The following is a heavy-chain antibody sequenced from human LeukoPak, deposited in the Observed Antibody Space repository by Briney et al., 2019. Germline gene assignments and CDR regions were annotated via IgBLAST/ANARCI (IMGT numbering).Heavy chain of an antibody. CDR2: IYYSGNT. CDR1: GDSISSSSSY. D-gene: IGHD2-2*03. CDR3: ARLDPRGPDDY. J-gene: IGHJ4*02. Sequence: PSETLSLTCTVSGDSISSSSSYWGWIRQPPGKGLEWIGSIYYSGNTYYNTSLKSRVTISVDTSKNQYSLKLSSVTAADTAVYYCARLDPRGPDDYWGQGTLVTVSS. V-gene: IGHV4-39*01.